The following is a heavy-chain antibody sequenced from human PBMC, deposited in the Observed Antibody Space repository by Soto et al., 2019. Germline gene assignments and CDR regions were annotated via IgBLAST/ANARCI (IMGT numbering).Heavy chain of an antibody. V-gene: IGHV3-49*03. CDR3: TRDLAVAGTNDAFDI. CDR1: GFTFGDYA. D-gene: IGHD6-19*01. Sequence: PGGSLRLSCTASGFTFGDYAMSWFRQAPGKGLEWVGFIRSKAYGGTTEYAASVKGRFTISRDDSKSIAYLQMNSLKTEDTAVYYCTRDLAVAGTNDAFDIWGQGTMVTVSS. J-gene: IGHJ3*02. CDR2: IRSKAYGGTT.